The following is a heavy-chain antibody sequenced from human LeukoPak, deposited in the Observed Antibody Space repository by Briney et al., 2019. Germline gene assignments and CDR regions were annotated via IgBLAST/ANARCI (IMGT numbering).Heavy chain of an antibody. Sequence: SETLSLTCTVSGGSISSYYWSWIRQPPGKGLEWIGYIYYSGSTNYNPSLKSRVTISVDTSKNQFSLKLSSVTAADTAVYYCATCITGTCHYYYYMDVWGKGTTDTVSS. CDR3: ATCITGTCHYYYYMDV. J-gene: IGHJ6*03. D-gene: IGHD1-20*01. V-gene: IGHV4-59*08. CDR2: IYYSGST. CDR1: GGSISSYY.